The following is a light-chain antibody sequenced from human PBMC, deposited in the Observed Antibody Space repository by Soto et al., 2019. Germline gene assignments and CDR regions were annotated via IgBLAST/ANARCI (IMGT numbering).Light chain of an antibody. J-gene: IGLJ2*01. CDR1: SSDVGGYNY. CDR3: SSYTSSSTLVV. Sequence: QSVLTQPASVSGSPGQSITISCTGTSSDVGGYNYVSWYQQHPGKAPKAMIYDVSNRPSGVSNRFSGSKSGNTASLTISGLQAEDEADYYCSSYTSSSTLVVFGGGTKLTVL. V-gene: IGLV2-14*01. CDR2: DVS.